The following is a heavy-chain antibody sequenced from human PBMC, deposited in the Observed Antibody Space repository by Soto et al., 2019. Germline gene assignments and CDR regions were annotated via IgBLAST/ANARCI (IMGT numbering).Heavy chain of an antibody. CDR3: ARGRPKVDYVWGSYRPYYYYYGMDV. CDR2: MNPNSGNT. Sequence: ASVKVSCKASGYTFTSYDINWVRQATGQGLEWMGWMNPNSGNTGYAQKFQGRVTMTRNTSISTAYMELSSLRSEDTAVYYCARGRPKVDYVWGSYRPYYYYYGMDVCGQGATVTVSS. V-gene: IGHV1-8*01. J-gene: IGHJ6*02. D-gene: IGHD3-16*02. CDR1: GYTFTSYD.